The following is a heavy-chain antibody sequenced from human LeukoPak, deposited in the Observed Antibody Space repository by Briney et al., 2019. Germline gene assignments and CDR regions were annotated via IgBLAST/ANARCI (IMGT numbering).Heavy chain of an antibody. CDR1: GFTFSSYW. V-gene: IGHV3-7*01. J-gene: IGHJ5*02. CDR3: ARVWIQKANWFDP. CDR2: IKQDGSEK. Sequence: PGGSLRLSCAASGFTFSSYWMSWVRQAPGKGLEWVANIKQDGSEKYYVDSVKGRFTISRDNAKNSLYLQMNSLRAEDTAVYYCARVWIQKANWFDPWGQGTLVTVSS. D-gene: IGHD5-18*01.